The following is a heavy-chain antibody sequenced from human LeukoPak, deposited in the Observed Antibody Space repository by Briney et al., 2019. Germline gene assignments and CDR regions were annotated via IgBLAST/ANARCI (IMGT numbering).Heavy chain of an antibody. D-gene: IGHD3-9*01. CDR3: ARGLYYDILTGYYNVGYYYGMDV. Sequence: SVKVSCKASGGTFSSYAISWVRQAPGQGLEWMGRIIPILGIANYAQKFQGRVTITADKSTSTAYMELSSLRSEDTAVYYCARGLYYDILTGYYNVGYYYGMDVWGQGTTVTVSS. V-gene: IGHV1-69*04. CDR2: IIPILGIA. J-gene: IGHJ6*02. CDR1: GGTFSSYA.